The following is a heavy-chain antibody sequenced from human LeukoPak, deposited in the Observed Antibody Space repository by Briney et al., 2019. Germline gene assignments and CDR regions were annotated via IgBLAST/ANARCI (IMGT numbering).Heavy chain of an antibody. Sequence: GGSLRLSCAASGFTFSSYAMSWVRQAPGKGLEWVSAISGCGASTYYADSVKGRFTISRDNSKNTLYVQMNSLRAEDTAVYYCAKSQFGGVFDGFDIWGQGTMVTVSS. CDR3: AKSQFGGVFDGFDI. CDR1: GFTFSSYA. J-gene: IGHJ3*02. D-gene: IGHD3-16*01. CDR2: ISGCGAST. V-gene: IGHV3-23*01.